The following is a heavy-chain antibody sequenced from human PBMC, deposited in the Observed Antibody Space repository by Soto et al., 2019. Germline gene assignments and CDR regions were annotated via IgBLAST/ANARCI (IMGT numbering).Heavy chain of an antibody. Sequence: SETLSLTCTVSGGSISSGGYYWSWIRQHPGKGLEWIGYIYYSGSTYYNPSLKSRVTISVDTSKNQFSLKLSSVTAADTAVYYCARRVYGSGSYYFFDYWGQETLVTVSS. CDR1: GGSISSGGYY. D-gene: IGHD3-10*01. J-gene: IGHJ4*02. CDR3: ARRVYGSGSYYFFDY. CDR2: IYYSGST. V-gene: IGHV4-31*03.